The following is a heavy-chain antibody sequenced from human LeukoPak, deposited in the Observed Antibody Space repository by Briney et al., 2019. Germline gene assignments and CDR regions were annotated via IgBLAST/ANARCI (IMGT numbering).Heavy chain of an antibody. CDR2: ISYDGSNK. V-gene: IGHV3-30*04. D-gene: IGHD5-18*01. CDR3: ARDLDTAMVRADY. J-gene: IGHJ4*02. CDR1: GFTFSSYA. Sequence: PGRSLRLSCAASGFTFSSYAMHWVRQAPGKGLEWVAVISYDGSNKYYADSVKGRFTISRDNSKNTLYLQMNSLRAEDTAVYYCARDLDTAMVRADYWGQGTLVTVSS.